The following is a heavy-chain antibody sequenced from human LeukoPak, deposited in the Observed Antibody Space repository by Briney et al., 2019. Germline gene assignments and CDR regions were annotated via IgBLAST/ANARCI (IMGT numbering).Heavy chain of an antibody. J-gene: IGHJ6*02. Sequence: ASVKASCKAAGYIFIDFDINWVRQATGQGLEWMGWMTPKSGYTAYAQKLQGRVTMTKNNSINTAYMELSSLRSEDSAVYYCVRGCGNTYPCVMGVWGQGTTVTVSS. CDR3: VRGCGNTYPCVMGV. CDR2: MTPKSGYT. V-gene: IGHV1-8*02. D-gene: IGHD5-18*01. CDR1: GYIFIDFD.